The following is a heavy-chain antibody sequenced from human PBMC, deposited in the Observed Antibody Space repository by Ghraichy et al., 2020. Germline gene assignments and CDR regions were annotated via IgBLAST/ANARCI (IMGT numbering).Heavy chain of an antibody. Sequence: ASVKVSCKASGYTFTSYAMHWVRQAPGQRLEWMGWINAGNGNTKYSQKFQGRVTITRDTSASTAYMELSSLRSEDTAVYYCARKYDILTGYNTTKNNWFDPWGQGTLVTVSS. D-gene: IGHD3-9*01. CDR3: ARKYDILTGYNTTKNNWFDP. V-gene: IGHV1-3*01. CDR1: GYTFTSYA. CDR2: INAGNGNT. J-gene: IGHJ5*02.